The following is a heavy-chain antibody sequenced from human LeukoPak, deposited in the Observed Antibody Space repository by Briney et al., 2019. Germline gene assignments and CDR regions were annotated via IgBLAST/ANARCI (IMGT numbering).Heavy chain of an antibody. V-gene: IGHV3-7*01. Sequence: GGSLRLSCAASGFTVSSNYMSWVRQAPGKGLEWVANIKQDGSEKYYVDSVKGRFTISRDNAKNSLYLQMNSLRAEDTAVYYCARDNLMTGIDYWGQGTLVTVSS. D-gene: IGHD3-9*01. J-gene: IGHJ4*02. CDR3: ARDNLMTGIDY. CDR2: IKQDGSEK. CDR1: GFTVSSNY.